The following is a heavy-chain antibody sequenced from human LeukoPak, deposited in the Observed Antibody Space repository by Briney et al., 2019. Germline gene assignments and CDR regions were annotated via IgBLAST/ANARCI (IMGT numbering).Heavy chain of an antibody. CDR3: ARGAAYYYDSSGYYFY. Sequence: SETLSLTCTVSGGSISSYYWSWIRQPPGKGLEWIGYIYYSGSTNYNPSLKSRVTISVDTSKNQFSLKLSSVTAADTAVYYCARGAAYYYDSSGYYFYWGQGTLVTVSS. CDR2: IYYSGST. D-gene: IGHD3-22*01. CDR1: GGSISSYY. J-gene: IGHJ4*02. V-gene: IGHV4-59*08.